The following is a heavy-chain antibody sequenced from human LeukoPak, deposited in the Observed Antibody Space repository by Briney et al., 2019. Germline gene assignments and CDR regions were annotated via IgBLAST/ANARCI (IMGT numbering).Heavy chain of an antibody. J-gene: IGHJ5*02. D-gene: IGHD3-10*01. Sequence: GAAVTVSCKASRYTFTSYDINWVRQAAGQGGEGVGWMYPNSGNTGYAQKFQGRVTMNRNTSISTAYMELSSLRSEDTAVYYCARGGPLLWFGELLRDPWGQGTLVTVSS. CDR3: ARGGPLLWFGELLRDP. V-gene: IGHV1-8*01. CDR1: RYTFTSYD. CDR2: MYPNSGNT.